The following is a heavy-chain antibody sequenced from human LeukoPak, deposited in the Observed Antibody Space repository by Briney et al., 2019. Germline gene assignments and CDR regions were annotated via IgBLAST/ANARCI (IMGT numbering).Heavy chain of an antibody. V-gene: IGHV3-48*03. CDR2: ISSSGSTI. Sequence: GGSLRLSCAASGFTFSSYEMNWVRQAPGKGLEWVSYISSSGSTIYYADSVEGRFTISRDNAKNSLYLQMNSLRAEDTAVYYCARGDYYDSSGSHVWYFDLWGRGTLVTVSS. J-gene: IGHJ2*01. CDR3: ARGDYYDSSGSHVWYFDL. CDR1: GFTFSSYE. D-gene: IGHD3-22*01.